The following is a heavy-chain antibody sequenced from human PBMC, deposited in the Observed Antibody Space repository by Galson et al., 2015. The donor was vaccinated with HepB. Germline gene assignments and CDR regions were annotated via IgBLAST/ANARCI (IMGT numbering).Heavy chain of an antibody. CDR3: ARDRVSMVQGVIIDALDI. V-gene: IGHV3-23*01. Sequence: SLRLSCAVSGFTFSSHAMSWVRQAPGKGLEWVSAISGSGSITYYADSVKGRFTVSRDNSKNTLYLQMNSLRAGDTAVYYCARDRVSMVQGVIIDALDIWGQGTMVTVSS. D-gene: IGHD3-10*01. J-gene: IGHJ3*02. CDR2: ISGSGSIT. CDR1: GFTFSSHA.